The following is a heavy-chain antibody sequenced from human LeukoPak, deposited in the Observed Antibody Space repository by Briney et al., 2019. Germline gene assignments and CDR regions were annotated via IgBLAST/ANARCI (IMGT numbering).Heavy chain of an antibody. V-gene: IGHV3-21*01. D-gene: IGHD1-26*01. Sequence: PGGSLRLSCAASGFTFSSYSMNWVRQAPGKGLEWVAAISTTSGNIYYADSVKGRFTISRDNAKNSLYLQMNSLRAEDTAVYYCARGTVGAHYYYYYMDVWGKGTTVTVSS. CDR3: ARGTVGAHYYYYYMDV. CDR2: ISTTSGNI. CDR1: GFTFSSYS. J-gene: IGHJ6*03.